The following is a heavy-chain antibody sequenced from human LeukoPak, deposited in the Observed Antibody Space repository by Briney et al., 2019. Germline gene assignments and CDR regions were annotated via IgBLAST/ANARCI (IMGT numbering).Heavy chain of an antibody. CDR3: ARGSSGWSMSYYYGMDV. D-gene: IGHD6-19*01. CDR1: GYSISSSNW. V-gene: IGHV4-28*05. J-gene: IGHJ6*02. CDR2: IYYSGSI. Sequence: SETLSLTCAVSGYSISSSNWWGWIRQPPGKGLEWIGYIYYSGSIYYNPSLKSRVTMSVDTSKNQFSLKLSSVTAVDTAVYYCARGSSGWSMSYYYGMDVWGQGTTVTVSS.